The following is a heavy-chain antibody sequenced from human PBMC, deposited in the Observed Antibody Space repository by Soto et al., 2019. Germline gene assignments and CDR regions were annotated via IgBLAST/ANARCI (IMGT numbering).Heavy chain of an antibody. CDR1: GGTFSSYA. Sequence: QVQLVQSGAEVTKPGSSVKVSCKASGGTFSSYAISWVRQAPGQGLEWMGGIIPIFGTANYAQKFQGRVTITADKSTSTAYMELSSLRSEDTAVYYCARVSRAAAGDWYFDLWGRGTLVTVSS. CDR2: IIPIFGTA. D-gene: IGHD6-13*01. V-gene: IGHV1-69*06. J-gene: IGHJ2*01. CDR3: ARVSRAAAGDWYFDL.